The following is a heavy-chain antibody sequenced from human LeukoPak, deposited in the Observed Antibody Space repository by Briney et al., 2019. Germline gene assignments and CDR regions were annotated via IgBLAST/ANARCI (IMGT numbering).Heavy chain of an antibody. CDR1: GFTFDDYG. D-gene: IGHD5-18*01. CDR2: INWNGGST. V-gene: IGHV3-20*04. J-gene: IGHJ4*02. CDR3: AKGSGYSYGYFDY. Sequence: PGGSLRLSCAASGFTFDDYGMSWVRQAPEKGLEWVSGINWNGGSTGYADSVKGRFTISRDNAKNSLYLQMNSLRAEDTAVYYCAKGSGYSYGYFDYWGQGTLVTVS.